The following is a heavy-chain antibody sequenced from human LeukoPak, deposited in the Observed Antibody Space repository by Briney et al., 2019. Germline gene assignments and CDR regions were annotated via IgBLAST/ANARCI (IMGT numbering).Heavy chain of an antibody. J-gene: IGHJ4*02. V-gene: IGHV4-39*01. CDR3: ARHLGRWAAAGNGYFDY. CDR2: IYYSGST. D-gene: IGHD6-13*01. CDR1: GGSISSSSYY. Sequence: TSETLSLTCTVSGGSISSSSYYWGWIRQPPGKGLEWIGSIYYSGSTYYNPSLKSRVTISVDTSKNQFSLKLSSVTAADTVVYYCARHLGRWAAAGNGYFDYWGQGTLVTVSS.